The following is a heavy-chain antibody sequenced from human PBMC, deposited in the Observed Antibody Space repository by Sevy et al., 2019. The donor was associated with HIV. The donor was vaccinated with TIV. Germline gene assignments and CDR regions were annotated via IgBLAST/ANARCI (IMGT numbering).Heavy chain of an antibody. CDR3: AKEKWLSTYYFDY. CDR2: ISGSGGST. Sequence: GGSLRLSCAASGFTFSSYAMSWVRQAPGTGLEWVSAISGSGGSTYYADSVKGRFTISRDNSKNTLYLQMNSLRAEDTAVYYCAKEKWLSTYYFDYWGQRTLVTVSS. D-gene: IGHD3-22*01. CDR1: GFTFSSYA. V-gene: IGHV3-23*01. J-gene: IGHJ4*02.